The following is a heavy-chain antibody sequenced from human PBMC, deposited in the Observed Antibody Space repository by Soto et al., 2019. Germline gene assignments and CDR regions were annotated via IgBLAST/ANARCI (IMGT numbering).Heavy chain of an antibody. Sequence: SEPLSLTCTVSGGSISSYYWSWIRQPPGKGLEWIGYINYSGSTNYNPSLKSRVTISVDTSKNQFSLKLSSVTAADTAVYYCARPLDSSTPVHGNYYYYYGMDVWGQGTTVTVSS. CDR2: INYSGST. CDR1: GGSISSYY. J-gene: IGHJ6*02. CDR3: ARPLDSSTPVHGNYYYYYGMDV. V-gene: IGHV4-59*12. D-gene: IGHD2-2*01.